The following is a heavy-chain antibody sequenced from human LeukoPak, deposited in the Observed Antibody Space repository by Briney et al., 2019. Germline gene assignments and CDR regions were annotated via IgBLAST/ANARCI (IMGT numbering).Heavy chain of an antibody. V-gene: IGHV1-46*01. CDR1: GYTFTSYY. J-gene: IGHJ4*02. Sequence: GASVKVSCKASGYTFTSYYMHWVRQAPGQGLEWMGIINPSGGSTSYAQKFQGRVTMTRDMSTSTVYMELSSLRSEDTAVYYCARAALPYGDYENNFDYWGQGTLVTVSS. CDR3: ARAALPYGDYENNFDY. D-gene: IGHD4-17*01. CDR2: INPSGGST.